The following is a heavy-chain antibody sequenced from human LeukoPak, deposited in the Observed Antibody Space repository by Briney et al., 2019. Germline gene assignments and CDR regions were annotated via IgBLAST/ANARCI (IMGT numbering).Heavy chain of an antibody. J-gene: IGHJ4*02. CDR2: ISWNSGSI. V-gene: IGHV3-9*01. D-gene: IGHD5-12*01. CDR3: AKDLGRSAYDRPFDY. CDR1: GFTFDDYA. Sequence: PGGSLRLSCAASGFTFDDYAMHWVRQAPGKGLEWVSGISWNSGSIAYADSVKGRFTISRDNAKNSLYLQMNSLRAEDTALYYCAKDLGRSAYDRPFDYWGQGTLVTVSS.